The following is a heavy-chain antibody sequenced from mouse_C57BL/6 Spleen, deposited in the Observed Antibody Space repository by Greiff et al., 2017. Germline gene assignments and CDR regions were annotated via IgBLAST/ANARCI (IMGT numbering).Heavy chain of an antibody. CDR1: GFTFSSTA. Sequence: EVQRVESGEGLVKPGGSLKLSCAASGFTFSSTAMSLVRQTPEKRLEWVAYISSGGDYSYYADTVKGRFTISRDNARNTLYLQMSSLKTEDTAMYYCTRDGGYFDVWGTGTTVTVSS. CDR3: TRDGGYFDV. J-gene: IGHJ1*03. CDR2: ISSGGDYS. V-gene: IGHV5-9-1*02. D-gene: IGHD2-3*01.